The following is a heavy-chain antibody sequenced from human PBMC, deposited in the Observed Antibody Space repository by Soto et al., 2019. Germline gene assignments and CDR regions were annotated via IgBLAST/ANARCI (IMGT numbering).Heavy chain of an antibody. CDR3: ARDGGDYETSPHYFDY. CDR2: ISAYNGNT. D-gene: IGHD4-17*01. CDR1: AYTFTTYG. J-gene: IGHJ4*02. Sequence: ASVKVSCKASAYTFTTYGITWVRQAPGQGLEWMGWISAYNGNTNYAQRLQGRVTMTTDTSTTTAYMELRSLRSDDTAVYYCARDGGDYETSPHYFDYWGQGTLVTVSS. V-gene: IGHV1-18*01.